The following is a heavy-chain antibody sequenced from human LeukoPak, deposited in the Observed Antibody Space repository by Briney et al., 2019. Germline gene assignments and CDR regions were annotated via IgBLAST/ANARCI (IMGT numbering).Heavy chain of an antibody. V-gene: IGHV4-34*01. D-gene: IGHD5-18*01. CDR3: ATETAMPR. CDR1: GGSFSGYY. J-gene: IGHJ4*02. Sequence: SETLSLTCAVYGGSFSGYYWSWIRQPPGKGLEWIGEINHSGSTYYNPSLKSRVTISVDTSKNQFSLKLSSVTAADTAVYYCATETAMPRWGQGTLVTVSS. CDR2: INHSGST.